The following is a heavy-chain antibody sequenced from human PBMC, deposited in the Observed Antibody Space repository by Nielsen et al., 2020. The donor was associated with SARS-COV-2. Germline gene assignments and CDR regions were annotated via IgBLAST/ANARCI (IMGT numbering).Heavy chain of an antibody. CDR1: GGSFSGYY. CDR3: ARGAWVVVAATPDPQYYYYGMDV. V-gene: IGHV4-34*01. CDR2: INHSGST. J-gene: IGHJ6*02. Sequence: SETLSLTCAVYGGSFSGYYWSWIRQPPGKGLEWIGEINHSGSTNYNPSLKSRVTISVDTSKNQFSLKLSSVTAADTAVYYCARGAWVVVAATPDPQYYYYGMDVWAKGPRSPSP. D-gene: IGHD2-15*01.